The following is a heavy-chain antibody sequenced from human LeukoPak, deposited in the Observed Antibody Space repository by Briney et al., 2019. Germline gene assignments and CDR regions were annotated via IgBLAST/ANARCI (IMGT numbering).Heavy chain of an antibody. J-gene: IGHJ6*03. CDR2: INPNSGGT. CDR1: GYTFTSYA. CDR3: AKERVGATQYYYYYYMDV. D-gene: IGHD1-26*01. V-gene: IGHV1-2*02. Sequence: ASVKVSCKASGYTFTSYAMNWVRQAPGQGLEWMGWINPNSGGTNYAQKFQGRVTMTRDTSISTAYMELSRLRSDDTAVYYCAKERVGATQYYYYYYMDVWGKGTTVTISS.